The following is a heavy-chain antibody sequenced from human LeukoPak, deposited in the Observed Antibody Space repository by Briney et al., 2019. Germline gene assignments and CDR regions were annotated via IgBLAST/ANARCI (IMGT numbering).Heavy chain of an antibody. V-gene: IGHV4-39*01. CDR2: IYYSGST. J-gene: IGHJ4*02. CDR1: GGSITSSSDF. Sequence: PSETLSLTCTVSGGSITSSSDFWGWIRQPPGKGLEWIGGIYYSGSTYYNPSLRSRVTISVETSKNQFSLKLSSVTAADTAVYYCVRRGYSYGLGYFDYWGQGTLVTVSS. D-gene: IGHD5-18*01. CDR3: VRRGYSYGLGYFDY.